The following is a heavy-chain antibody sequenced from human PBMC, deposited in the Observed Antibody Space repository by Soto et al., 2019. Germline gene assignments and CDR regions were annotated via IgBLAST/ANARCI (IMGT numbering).Heavy chain of an antibody. Sequence: QVQLVQSGAEVKKPGSSVKVSCKASGYNFSTYPISWVRQAHGQGLEWMGGIIPIYVTANYAQKFRGRVTMTADERTRTSYMELTNLRSEDTAVYYCARDRGARGDFWGQGTLVTVSS. V-gene: IGHV1-69*01. D-gene: IGHD3-10*01. CDR1: GYNFSTYP. CDR3: ARDRGARGDF. CDR2: IIPIYVTA. J-gene: IGHJ4*02.